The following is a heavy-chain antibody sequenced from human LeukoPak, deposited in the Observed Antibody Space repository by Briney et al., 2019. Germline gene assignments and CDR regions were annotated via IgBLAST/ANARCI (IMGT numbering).Heavy chain of an antibody. CDR1: GFTFSIYG. D-gene: IGHD3-10*01. Sequence: GGSLRLSCAASGFTFSIYGMHWVRQAPGKGLEWVAGIWYDGTNEYYAAPVKGRFTISRDNSKTTLSLEMNSLRADDTAIYYCARDRHMVRGIRDKIYYKYYGMDVWGQGTTVTVSS. CDR3: ARDRHMVRGIRDKIYYKYYGMDV. CDR2: IWYDGTNE. J-gene: IGHJ6*02. V-gene: IGHV3-33*01.